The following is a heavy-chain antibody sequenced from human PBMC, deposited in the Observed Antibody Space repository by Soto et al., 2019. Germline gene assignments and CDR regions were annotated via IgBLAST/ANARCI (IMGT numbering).Heavy chain of an antibody. V-gene: IGHV3-30*18. CDR2: ISDGGSNK. D-gene: IGHD4-17*01. CDR1: GFTFSTYG. CDR3: AKTNGDYENYFDY. J-gene: IGHJ4*02. Sequence: GGSLRLSCAASGFTFSTYGMHWVRQAPGKGLEWVAGISDGGSNKYFADSVKGRFTISRDNSKNTLYLQMSSLRAEDTAVYYCAKTNGDYENYFDYWGQGT.